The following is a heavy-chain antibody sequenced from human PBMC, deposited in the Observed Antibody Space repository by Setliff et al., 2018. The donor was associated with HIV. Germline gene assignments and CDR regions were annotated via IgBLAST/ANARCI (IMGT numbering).Heavy chain of an antibody. J-gene: IGHJ2*01. CDR2: IYYSGST. D-gene: IGHD7-27*01. CDR3: ARSELGPVYWYFDL. CDR1: GGSISSGGYF. Sequence: PSETLSLTCTVSGGSISSGGYFWSWIRQLPGKGLEWIGYIYYSGSTFYNPSLKSRVSISVDTAKNQFSLKLSSVTAADTAVFYCARSELGPVYWYFDLWGRGTLVTVSS. V-gene: IGHV4-31*03.